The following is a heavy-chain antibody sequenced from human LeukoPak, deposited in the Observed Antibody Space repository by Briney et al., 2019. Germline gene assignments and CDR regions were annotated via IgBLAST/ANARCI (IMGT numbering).Heavy chain of an antibody. D-gene: IGHD4-17*01. CDR2: IYYSGST. J-gene: IGHJ6*03. CDR1: GGSISSYY. Sequence: SETLSLTCTVPGGSISSYYWSWIRQPPGKGLEWIGYIYYSGSTNYNPSLKSRVTISVDTSKNQFSLKLSSVTAADTAVYYCAREQLDGDYHYYYYMDVWGKGTTVTISS. V-gene: IGHV4-59*12. CDR3: AREQLDGDYHYYYYMDV.